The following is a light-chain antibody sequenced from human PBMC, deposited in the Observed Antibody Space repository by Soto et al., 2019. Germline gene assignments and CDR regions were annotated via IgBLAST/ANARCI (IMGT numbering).Light chain of an antibody. CDR2: AAS. CDR3: QQYYSYPFT. Sequence: AIRMTQSPSSFSASTGDRVTITCRASQGISSYLAWYQQKPGKAPKLLIYAASTLQSGVPSRFSGSESGTDCTLTISCLQSEEFATYYCQQYYSYPFTFGPGTKVDI. CDR1: QGISSY. J-gene: IGKJ3*01. V-gene: IGKV1-8*01.